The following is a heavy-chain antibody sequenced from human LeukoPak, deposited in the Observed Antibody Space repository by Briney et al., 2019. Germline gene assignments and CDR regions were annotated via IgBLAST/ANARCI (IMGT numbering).Heavy chain of an antibody. CDR2: ISSSGSTI. CDR3: ARHSGMIVVDPLDY. Sequence: GGSLRLSCAASGFTFSSYEMNWVRQAPGKGLEWVSYISSSGSTIYYADSVKGRFTISRDNAKNSLYLQMNSLRAEDTAVYYCARHSGMIVVDPLDYWGQGTLVTVSS. V-gene: IGHV3-48*03. CDR1: GFTFSSYE. J-gene: IGHJ4*02. D-gene: IGHD3-22*01.